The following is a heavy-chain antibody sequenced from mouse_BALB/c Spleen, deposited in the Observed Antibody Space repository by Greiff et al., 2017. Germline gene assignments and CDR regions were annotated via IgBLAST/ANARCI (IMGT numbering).Heavy chain of an antibody. Sequence: EVHLVESGAGLVKPGGSLKLSCAASGFTFTSYAMSWVRQTPEKRLEWVASISSGGSTYYPDSVKGRFTISRDNARNILYLQMSSLRTEDTAMYYGARWEYGYDSAPYAMDYWGQGTSVTVSA. CDR3: ARWEYGYDSAPYAMDY. CDR2: ISSGGST. J-gene: IGHJ4*01. D-gene: IGHD2-2*01. V-gene: IGHV5-6-5*01. CDR1: GFTFTSYA.